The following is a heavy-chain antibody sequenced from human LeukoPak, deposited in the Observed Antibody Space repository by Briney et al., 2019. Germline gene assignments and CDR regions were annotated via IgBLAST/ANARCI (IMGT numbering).Heavy chain of an antibody. V-gene: IGHV1-2*02. CDR1: GYTFTSYG. Sequence: AASVKVSCKASGYTFTSYGISWVRQAPGQGLEWMGWINPNSGGTNYAQKFQGRVTMTRDTSISTAYMELSRLRSDDTAVYYCARMCYYGSGSYYNCFDYWGQGTLVTVSS. CDR3: ARMCYYGSGSYYNCFDY. CDR2: INPNSGGT. D-gene: IGHD3-10*01. J-gene: IGHJ4*02.